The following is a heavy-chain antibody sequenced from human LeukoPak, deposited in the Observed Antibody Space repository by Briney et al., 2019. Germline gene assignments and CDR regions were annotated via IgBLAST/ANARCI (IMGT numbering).Heavy chain of an antibody. V-gene: IGHV4-34*01. CDR1: GGSFSGYY. Sequence: SETLSLTCAVYGGSFSGYYWSWIRQPPGKGLEWIGEINHSGSTNYNPSLKSRVTISVDTSKNQFSLKLSSVTAADTAVYYCARGRNQLLWFGELLNPFEYWGQGTLVTVSS. J-gene: IGHJ4*02. CDR2: INHSGST. CDR3: ARGRNQLLWFGELLNPFEY. D-gene: IGHD3-10*01.